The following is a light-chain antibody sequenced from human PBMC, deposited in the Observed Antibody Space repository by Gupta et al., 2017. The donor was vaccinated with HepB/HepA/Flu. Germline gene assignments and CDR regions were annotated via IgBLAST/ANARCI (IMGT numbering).Light chain of an antibody. Sequence: SYELTQPPSVSGSPGQKAHITCSGDNLGDKYAFWFQQKPGQSPVLVIYHDYKRPSGTPGRFSGSNSGNTATLTIGGTQALDEADYYCQAWDTNTAVFGGGTKLTVL. CDR2: HDY. CDR3: QAWDTNTAV. V-gene: IGLV3-1*01. J-gene: IGLJ2*01. CDR1: NLGDKY.